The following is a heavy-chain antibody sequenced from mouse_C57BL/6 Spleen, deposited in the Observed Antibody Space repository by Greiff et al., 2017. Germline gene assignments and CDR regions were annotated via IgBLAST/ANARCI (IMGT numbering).Heavy chain of an antibody. V-gene: IGHV1-80*01. CDR1: GFAFSSYW. D-gene: IGHD1-1*01. Sequence: VQLLQSGAELVKPGASVKISCKASGFAFSSYWMNWVKQRPGKGLEWIGQIYPGDGDTYYHGKFKGKATLTADNSSSTAYMQLSSLTSEDSAVYFCARSGYYGSSSDWDWYFDVWGTGTTVTVSS. CDR3: ARSGYYGSSSDWDWYFDV. CDR2: IYPGDGDT. J-gene: IGHJ1*03.